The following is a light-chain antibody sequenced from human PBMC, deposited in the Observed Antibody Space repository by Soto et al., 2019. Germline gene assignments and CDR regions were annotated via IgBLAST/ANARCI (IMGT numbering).Light chain of an antibody. J-gene: IGLJ1*01. Sequence: QLVLTQPPSASASLGASVTLTCTLSSGYNNYKVDWYQQRPGKGPRFVMRVGTGGIVGSRGDGIPDRFSVLGSGLNRYLTIRNIQEEDESDYHCGAEHGSGTNVVDVFGTGTKLTVL. CDR1: SGYNNYK. CDR2: VGTGGIVG. CDR3: GAEHGSGTNVVDV. V-gene: IGLV9-49*01.